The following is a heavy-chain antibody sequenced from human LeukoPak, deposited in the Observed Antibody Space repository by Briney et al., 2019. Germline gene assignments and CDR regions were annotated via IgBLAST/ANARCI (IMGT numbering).Heavy chain of an antibody. CDR2: IYYSGTT. CDR1: AGSITSTTYY. D-gene: IGHD1-26*01. J-gene: IGHJ4*02. CDR3: ARSAPQVGDY. Sequence: PSETLSLTCTVSAGSITSTTYYWGWIRQPPGRGLEWIGSIYYSGTTYYNPSLKSRLTISVDTSKNQFSLKLNSVTAADTAVYYCARSAPQVGDYWGQGTLVTVSS. V-gene: IGHV4-39*01.